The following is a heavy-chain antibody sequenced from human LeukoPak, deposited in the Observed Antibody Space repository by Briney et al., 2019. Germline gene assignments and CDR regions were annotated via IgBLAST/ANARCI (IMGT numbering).Heavy chain of an antibody. CDR2: IRSQVNSYAT. J-gene: IGHJ4*02. V-gene: IGHV3-73*01. CDR1: RFNFRGSA. D-gene: IGHD1-1*01. CDR3: TRVGYNSGDY. Sequence: GGSPRLSCTASRFNFRGSAMHWVRPAPRKGLGGVGRIRSQVNSYATAYGTSVKGRFTISRDDSKSTAYLQMNSLKTEDTAVYYCTRVGYNSGDYWGQGTLVTVSS.